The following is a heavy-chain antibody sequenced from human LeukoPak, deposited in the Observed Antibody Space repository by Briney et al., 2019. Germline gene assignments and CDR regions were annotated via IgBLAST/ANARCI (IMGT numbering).Heavy chain of an antibody. Sequence: SETLSLTCTVSGGSISSYYWSWIRQPAAKGLEWIGRIYTSGSTNYNPSLKSRVTMSVDTSKNQFSLKLSSVTAADTAVYYCARDAYYYDSSGYYYFDYWGQGILVTVSS. D-gene: IGHD3-22*01. CDR1: GGSISSYY. V-gene: IGHV4-4*07. CDR3: ARDAYYYDSSGYYYFDY. CDR2: IYTSGST. J-gene: IGHJ4*02.